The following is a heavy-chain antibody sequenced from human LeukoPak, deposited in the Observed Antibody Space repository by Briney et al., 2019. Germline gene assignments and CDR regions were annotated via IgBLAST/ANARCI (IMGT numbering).Heavy chain of an antibody. Sequence: GGSLRLSCAASGFTFSSYSMNWVRQAPGKGLEWVSSISSSSSYIYYADSVKGRFTISRDNAKNSLYLQMNSLRAEDTAVYYCARDLRGGYSYGPHSDYWGQGTLVTVSS. J-gene: IGHJ4*02. D-gene: IGHD5-18*01. CDR3: ARDLRGGYSYGPHSDY. CDR2: ISSSSSYI. V-gene: IGHV3-21*01. CDR1: GFTFSSYS.